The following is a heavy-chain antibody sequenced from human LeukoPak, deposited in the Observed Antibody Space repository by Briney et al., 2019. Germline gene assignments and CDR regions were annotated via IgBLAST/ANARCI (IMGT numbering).Heavy chain of an antibody. CDR2: IYHSGST. CDR3: ARAPIVVELNAFDI. Sequence: PSETLSLTCAVSGGSFSSSNWWSWVRQPPGKGLEWIGEIYHSGSTNYSPSLKSRVTISVDKSKNQFSLKLSSVTAADTAVYYCARAPIVVELNAFDIWGQGTMVTVSS. D-gene: IGHD2-21*01. V-gene: IGHV4-4*02. CDR1: GGSFSSSNW. J-gene: IGHJ3*02.